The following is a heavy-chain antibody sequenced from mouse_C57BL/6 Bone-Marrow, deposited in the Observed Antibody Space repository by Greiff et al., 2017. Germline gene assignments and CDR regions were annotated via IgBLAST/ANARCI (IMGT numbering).Heavy chain of an antibody. CDR2: ISSGGSYT. Sequence: EVMLVESGGDLVKPGGSLKLSCAASGFTFSSYGMSWVRQTPDKRLEWVATISSGGSYTYYPDSVKGRFTISRDNAKNTLYLQMSSLKSEDTAMYYCARHVSYGSSYDYAMDYWGQGTSVTDSS. D-gene: IGHD1-1*01. V-gene: IGHV5-6*01. J-gene: IGHJ4*01. CDR3: ARHVSYGSSYDYAMDY. CDR1: GFTFSSYG.